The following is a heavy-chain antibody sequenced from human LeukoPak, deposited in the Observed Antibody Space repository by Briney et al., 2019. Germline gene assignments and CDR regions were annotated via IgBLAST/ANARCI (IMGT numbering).Heavy chain of an antibody. CDR2: INPNSGGT. J-gene: IGHJ5*02. Sequence: ASVKVSCKASGYTFTSYDINWVRQAPGQGLEWMGWINPNSGGTNYAQKFQGRVTMTRDTSISTAYMELSRLRSDDTAVYYCARYTWAWFDPWGQGTLVTVSS. CDR3: ARYTWAWFDP. D-gene: IGHD1-20*01. CDR1: GYTFTSYD. V-gene: IGHV1-2*02.